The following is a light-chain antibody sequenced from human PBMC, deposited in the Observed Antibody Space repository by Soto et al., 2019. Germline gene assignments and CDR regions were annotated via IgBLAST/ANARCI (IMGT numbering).Light chain of an antibody. CDR2: DVT. Sequence: QSALTQPASVSGSPGQSITISCTGTSSDVGGYNYVSWYQHHPGKAPKLIIYDVTNRPSGVSNPFSGSKSGNTASLTISGLQPEDEADYYCSSYTPSNTRQLVFGTGTKITVL. J-gene: IGLJ1*01. CDR1: SSDVGGYNY. V-gene: IGLV2-14*03. CDR3: SSYTPSNTRQLV.